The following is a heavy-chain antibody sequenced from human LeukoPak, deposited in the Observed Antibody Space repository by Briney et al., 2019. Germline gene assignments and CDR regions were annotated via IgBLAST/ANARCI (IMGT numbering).Heavy chain of an antibody. CDR1: GYTFTVYY. CDR3: ARVAPLRLGELSFLRFWDY. V-gene: IGHV1-2*02. Sequence: ASVKVSCKASGYTFTVYYMHWVRQAPGQGLEWMGWINPNSGGTNYAQKFQGRVTMTRDTSISTAYMELSRLRSDDTAVYYCARVAPLRLGELSFLRFWDYRGQGTLVTVSS. CDR2: INPNSGGT. J-gene: IGHJ4*02. D-gene: IGHD3-16*02.